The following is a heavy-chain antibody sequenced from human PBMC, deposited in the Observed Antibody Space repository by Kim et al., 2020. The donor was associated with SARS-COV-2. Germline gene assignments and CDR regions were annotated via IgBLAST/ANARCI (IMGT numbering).Heavy chain of an antibody. CDR1: GFTFTSYG. J-gene: IGHJ4*02. D-gene: IGHD3-16*02. CDR3: ATEVVGVITTDRGVDY. CDR2: IWYDGRNK. V-gene: IGHV3-33*01. Sequence: GGSLRLSCAASGFTFTSYGMHWVRQAPGKGLEWVAVIWYDGRNKYYADSVKGRFTISRDNSKNTLYLQMNSLRAEDTAVYYCATEVVGVITTDRGVDYWGKGTLVTVSS.